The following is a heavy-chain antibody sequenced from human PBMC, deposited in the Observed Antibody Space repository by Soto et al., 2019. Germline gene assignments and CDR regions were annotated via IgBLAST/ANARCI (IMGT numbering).Heavy chain of an antibody. V-gene: IGHV3-30-3*01. Sequence: QVQLVESGGGVVQPGKSLRLSCAASGFAFSLYSMHWVRQAPGKGLEWVAGLPYDGINKYYGGSVKGRFTISRDNSNNTVYLHMNSLRAEDTAKYYCTSSHLKGTYADYWGQGILVTVSS. CDR2: LPYDGINK. CDR3: TSSHLKGTYADY. D-gene: IGHD4-17*01. J-gene: IGHJ4*02. CDR1: GFAFSLYS.